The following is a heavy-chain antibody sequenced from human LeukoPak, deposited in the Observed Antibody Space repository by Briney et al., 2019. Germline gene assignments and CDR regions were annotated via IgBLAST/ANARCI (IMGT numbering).Heavy chain of an antibody. CDR3: ATVTRAGAFDI. D-gene: IGHD4-17*01. J-gene: IGHJ3*02. V-gene: IGHV3-30*03. Sequence: GRSLRLSCAASGFTFSSYGMHWVRQAPGKGLEWVAVISYDGSNKYYADSVKGRFTISRDNSKNTLYLQMNSLRAEDTAVYYCATVTRAGAFDIWGQGTMVTVSS. CDR2: ISYDGSNK. CDR1: GFTFSSYG.